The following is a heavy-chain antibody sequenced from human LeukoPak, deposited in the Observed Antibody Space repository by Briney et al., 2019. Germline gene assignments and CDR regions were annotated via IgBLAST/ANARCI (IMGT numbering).Heavy chain of an antibody. V-gene: IGHV3-7*01. CDR3: ARDGGGYDS. J-gene: IGHJ5*01. Sequence: GGSLRLSCAASGFTFTTYWMSWVRQTPEKGLEWVANIKEDGSRDYYVDSVKGRFTISRDNAKNLLYLQMKSLRAEDTATYYYARDGGGYDSWGQGTLVTVSS. CDR2: IKEDGSRD. CDR1: GFTFTTYW. D-gene: IGHD5-24*01.